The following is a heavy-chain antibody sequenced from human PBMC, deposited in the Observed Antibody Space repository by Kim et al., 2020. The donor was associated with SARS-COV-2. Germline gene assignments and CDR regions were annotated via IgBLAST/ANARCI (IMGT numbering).Heavy chain of an antibody. D-gene: IGHD2-2*01. CDR3: TTIPDSAH. V-gene: IGHV3-15*01. CDR1: GFTFSTSS. Sequence: GGSLRLSCAASGFTFSTSSMHWVRQAPGKGLEWVGHIKSKSNGGKTDYSAPVKGRFTSSRYESTITLYLNMNSLKTDDTAVYYCTTIPDSAHWGQGTLVTVSS. CDR2: IKSKSNGGKT. J-gene: IGHJ4*02.